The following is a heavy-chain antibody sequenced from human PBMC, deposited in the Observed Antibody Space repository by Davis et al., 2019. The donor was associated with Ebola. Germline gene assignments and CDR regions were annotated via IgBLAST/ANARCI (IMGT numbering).Heavy chain of an antibody. Sequence: MPSETLSLTCTVSGGSISSGGYSWSWIRQPPGKGLEWIGYIYYSGSTYYNPSLKSRVTISVDTSKNQFSLKLSSVTAADTAVYYCGGYCSSISCYPNGNWFDPWGQGTLVTVSS. V-gene: IGHV4-30-2*05. CDR3: GGYCSSISCYPNGNWFDP. J-gene: IGHJ5*02. D-gene: IGHD2-2*01. CDR2: IYYSGST. CDR1: GGSISSGGYS.